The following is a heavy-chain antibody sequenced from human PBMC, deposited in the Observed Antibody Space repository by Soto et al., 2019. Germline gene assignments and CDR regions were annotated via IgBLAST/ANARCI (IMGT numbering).Heavy chain of an antibody. J-gene: IGHJ5*02. CDR1: GYTFTSYG. Sequence: GASVKVSCKASGYTFTSYGISWVRQAPGQGLEWMGWMNPNSGNTGYAQKFQGRVTMTRNTSISTAYMELSSLRSEDTAVYYCARERSSGWFDPWGQGTLVTVSS. V-gene: IGHV1-8*02. CDR2: MNPNSGNT. CDR3: ARERSSGWFDP. D-gene: IGHD6-25*01.